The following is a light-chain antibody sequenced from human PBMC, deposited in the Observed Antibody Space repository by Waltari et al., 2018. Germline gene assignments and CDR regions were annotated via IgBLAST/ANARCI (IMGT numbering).Light chain of an antibody. Sequence: QSALTQPRPVSGSPGQSVTISCTGTSSDVGGYNYVSWYQQHPGKAPKLMIYDVSKRPSGVPDRFSGSKSGNTASLTISGLQAEDEADYYCCSYAGEVFGGGTKLTVL. CDR3: CSYAGEV. CDR1: SSDVGGYNY. J-gene: IGLJ2*01. CDR2: DVS. V-gene: IGLV2-11*01.